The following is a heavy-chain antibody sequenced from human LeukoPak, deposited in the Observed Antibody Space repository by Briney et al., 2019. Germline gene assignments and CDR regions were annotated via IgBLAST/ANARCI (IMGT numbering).Heavy chain of an antibody. V-gene: IGHV4-34*01. Sequence: PSETLSLTCAVYGGSFSDYYWSWIRQPPGKGLEWIGEINHSGSTNYNPSLKSRVTISIDTSKNQFSLRLSSVTAADTAVYYCAKPGIAAAGTRNNWFDPWGQGTLVTVSS. CDR2: INHSGST. D-gene: IGHD6-13*01. CDR1: GGSFSDYY. CDR3: AKPGIAAAGTRNNWFDP. J-gene: IGHJ5*02.